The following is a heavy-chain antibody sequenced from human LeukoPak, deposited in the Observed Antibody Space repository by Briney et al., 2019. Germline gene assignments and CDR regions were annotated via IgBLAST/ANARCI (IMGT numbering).Heavy chain of an antibody. CDR1: GYTFTSYG. CDR2: ISGDNGST. D-gene: IGHD2-2*01. J-gene: IGHJ4*02. V-gene: IGHV1-18*01. Sequence: ASVKVSCKAPGYTFTSYGISWVRQAPGQGLEWMGWISGDNGSTNYAQKLQGRVTMTTDTSTTTAYMELRSLRSDDSAIYYCAREDTRRGSRGYFDYWGQGTLVTVSS. CDR3: AREDTRRGSRGYFDY.